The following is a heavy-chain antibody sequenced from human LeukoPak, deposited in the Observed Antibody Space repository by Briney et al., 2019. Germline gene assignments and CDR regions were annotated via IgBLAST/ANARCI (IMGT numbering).Heavy chain of an antibody. D-gene: IGHD1-20*01. CDR3: ARGNPIQSITGWFDP. V-gene: IGHV1-2*02. J-gene: IGHJ5*02. CDR1: GYTFTGYY. CDR2: INSNRDDT. Sequence: ASVKVSCKASGYTFTGYYMHWVRHAPRQGLDWMGWINSNRDDTNYAQKFQGRVTMTRDTSITTAYMELSRLTSDDTAIYYCARGNPIQSITGWFDPWGQGTLVTVSS.